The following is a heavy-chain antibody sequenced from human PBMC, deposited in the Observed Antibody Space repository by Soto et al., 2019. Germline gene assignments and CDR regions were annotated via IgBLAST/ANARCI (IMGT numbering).Heavy chain of an antibody. D-gene: IGHD6-19*01. CDR1: GAPVSSGSFY. Sequence: SETLSLTCSVSGAPVSSGSFYWSWIRQPPGKGLEWIGFIYNNETFNYNPSLKSRVTLSVDTSKHQFSLKLSSVTAADTAVYYCARVPLRYSSSHNFDSWGQGALVTVSS. V-gene: IGHV4-61*01. CDR3: ARVPLRYSSSHNFDS. J-gene: IGHJ4*02. CDR2: IYNNETF.